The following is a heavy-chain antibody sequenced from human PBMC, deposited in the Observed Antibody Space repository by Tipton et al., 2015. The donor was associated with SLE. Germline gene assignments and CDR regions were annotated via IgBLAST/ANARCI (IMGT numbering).Heavy chain of an antibody. V-gene: IGHV1-69*01. J-gene: IGHJ4*02. CDR3: AREGSKYYGSGSYSNYFDD. Sequence: QVQLVQSGAEVKKPGASVKVSCKASGNTFNGYYMHWVRQAPGQGLEWMGGIIPIFGTANYAQKFQGRVTITADESTSTAYMELSSMRSDDTAVYYCAREGSKYYGSGSYSNYFDDWGQGTLVTVSS. CDR1: GNTFNGYY. CDR2: IIPIFGTA. D-gene: IGHD3-10*01.